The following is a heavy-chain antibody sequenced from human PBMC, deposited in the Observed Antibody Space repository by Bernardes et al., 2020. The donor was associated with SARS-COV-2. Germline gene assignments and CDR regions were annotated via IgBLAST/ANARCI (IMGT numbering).Heavy chain of an antibody. CDR2: INPNSGGT. CDR1: GYTFTGYY. V-gene: IGHV1-2*02. CDR3: ARDSHITMIVVVTRSGMDV. D-gene: IGHD3-22*01. J-gene: IGHJ6*02. Sequence: ASVKVSCKASGYTFTGYYMHWVRQAPGQGLEWMGWINPNSGGTNYAQKFQGRVTMTRDTSISTAYMELSRLRSDDTAGYYCARDSHITMIVVVTRSGMDVWGQGTTVTVSS.